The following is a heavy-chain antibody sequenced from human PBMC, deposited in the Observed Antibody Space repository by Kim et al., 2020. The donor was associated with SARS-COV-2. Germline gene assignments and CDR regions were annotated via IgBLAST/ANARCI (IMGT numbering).Heavy chain of an antibody. CDR2: IYYSGST. V-gene: IGHV4-39*01. D-gene: IGHD3-10*01. CDR1: GGSISSSSYY. J-gene: IGHJ6*02. Sequence: SETLSLTCTVSGGSISSSSYYWGWIRQPPGKGLEWIGSIYYSGSTYYNPSLKSRVTISVDTAKNQFSLKLSSVTAADTAVYYCACITMVRGATNFYYYYGMDAWGPGTTVTVSS. CDR3: ACITMVRGATNFYYYYGMDA.